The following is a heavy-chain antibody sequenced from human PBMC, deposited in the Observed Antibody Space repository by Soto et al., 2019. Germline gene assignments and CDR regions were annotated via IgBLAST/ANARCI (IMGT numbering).Heavy chain of an antibody. CDR2: IRSKAYGGTT. D-gene: IGHD3-22*01. CDR1: AFTFGDYA. V-gene: IGHV3-49*03. CDR3: TSSQADYDSSGYYYGPHYYYGMDV. Sequence: LXLSCTASAFTFGDYAMSWFRQAPVKGLEWVGFIRSKAYGGTTEYAASVKGRFTISRDDSKSIAYLQMNSLKTEDTAVYYCTSSQADYDSSGYYYGPHYYYGMDVWGQGTTVTVSS. J-gene: IGHJ6*02.